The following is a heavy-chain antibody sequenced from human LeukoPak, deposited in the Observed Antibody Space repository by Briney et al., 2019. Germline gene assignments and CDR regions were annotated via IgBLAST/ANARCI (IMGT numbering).Heavy chain of an antibody. CDR2: IIPIFGTA. Sequence: ASVKVSCKASGGTFSSYAISWVRQAPRQGLEWMGGIIPIFGTANYAQKFQGRVTITADKSTSTAYMELSSLRSEDTAVYYCARGRAARLGSWFDPWGQGTLVTVSS. J-gene: IGHJ5*02. CDR3: ARGRAARLGSWFDP. V-gene: IGHV1-69*06. D-gene: IGHD6-6*01. CDR1: GGTFSSYA.